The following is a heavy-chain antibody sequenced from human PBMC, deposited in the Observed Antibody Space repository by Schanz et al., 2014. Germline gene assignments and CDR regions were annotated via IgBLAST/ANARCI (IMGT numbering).Heavy chain of an antibody. D-gene: IGHD3-10*01. CDR1: GFTFSSYW. Sequence: EVQLLESGGGLVQPGGSLRLSCAASGFTFSSYWMHWVRQVPGKGLVWVSRIKSDGSSTSYADSVKGRFTISSDNSKSTLYLQMSSLRAEDTAVYYCARIGGSVFDYWAQGTLVTVSS. CDR2: IKSDGSST. CDR3: ARIGGSVFDY. J-gene: IGHJ4*02. V-gene: IGHV3-74*02.